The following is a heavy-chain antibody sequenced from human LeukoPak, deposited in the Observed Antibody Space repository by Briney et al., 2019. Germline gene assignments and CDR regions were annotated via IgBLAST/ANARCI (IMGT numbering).Heavy chain of an antibody. CDR1: GFTFSSYA. J-gene: IGHJ4*02. CDR3: AKNPKETSGYYSYFDY. V-gene: IGHV3-23*01. Sequence: GGSLRLSCAASGFTFSSYAMSWVRPAPGKGLEWVSAISGSGGSTYYADSVKGRFTISRDNSKNTLYLQMNSLRAEDTAVYYCAKNPKETSGYYSYFDYWGQGTLVTVSS. CDR2: ISGSGGST. D-gene: IGHD3-22*01.